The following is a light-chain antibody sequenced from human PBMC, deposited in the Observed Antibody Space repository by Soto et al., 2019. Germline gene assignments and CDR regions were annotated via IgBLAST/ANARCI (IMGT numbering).Light chain of an antibody. CDR2: GAS. Sequence: EIVMTQSPATLSVSPGERATLSCRASQSVSSNLAWYQQKPGQAPRLLIYGASTRATGIPARFSGSGSGTECPLTISSLQSEDFAVYYCQQYNNWPLYTFGQGTKLEIK. CDR3: QQYNNWPLYT. V-gene: IGKV3-15*01. CDR1: QSVSSN. J-gene: IGKJ2*01.